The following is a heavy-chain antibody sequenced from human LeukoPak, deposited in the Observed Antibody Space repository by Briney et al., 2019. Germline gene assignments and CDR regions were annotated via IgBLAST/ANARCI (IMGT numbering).Heavy chain of an antibody. J-gene: IGHJ4*02. D-gene: IGHD3-10*01. Sequence: SETLSLTCAVYGGSFSGYYWSWIRQPPGKGLEWIGEINHSGSTNFNPSLKSRVTISVDTSKNQISLKLSSVTAADTAVYYCARLGYYGSGSYYNPGYWGQGTLVTVSS. CDR1: GGSFSGYY. CDR3: ARLGYYGSGSYYNPGY. V-gene: IGHV4-34*01. CDR2: INHSGST.